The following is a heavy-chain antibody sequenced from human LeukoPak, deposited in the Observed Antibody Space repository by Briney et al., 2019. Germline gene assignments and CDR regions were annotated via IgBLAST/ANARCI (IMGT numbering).Heavy chain of an antibody. CDR2: IRQDGSEK. D-gene: IGHD5-18*01. V-gene: IGHV3-7*05. CDR3: ARAAYSREGLDV. Sequence: GGSLRLSCAASGFTFSTYWMTWVRQAPGKGLEWVANIRQDGSEKKYVDSVKGRFTISRDSAENSLALQMNSLRGEDTAVYYCARAAYSREGLDVWGQGTTVTVFS. CDR1: GFTFSTYW. J-gene: IGHJ6*02.